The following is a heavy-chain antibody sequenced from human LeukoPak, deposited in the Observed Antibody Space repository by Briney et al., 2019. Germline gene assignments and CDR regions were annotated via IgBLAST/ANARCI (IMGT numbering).Heavy chain of an antibody. J-gene: IGHJ1*01. CDR3: ARDLDGHRPGDGA. D-gene: IGHD5-24*01. CDR2: VNGAGTTT. Sequence: GGSLRLSCAASGFTFSSYWMHWVRQAPGQGLVWVSRVNGAGTTTTYADSVQGRFTISRDNAKNTLYLQMNSLRAEDTAVYYCARDLDGHRPGDGAWGQGTLVTVSS. CDR1: GFTFSSYW. V-gene: IGHV3-74*03.